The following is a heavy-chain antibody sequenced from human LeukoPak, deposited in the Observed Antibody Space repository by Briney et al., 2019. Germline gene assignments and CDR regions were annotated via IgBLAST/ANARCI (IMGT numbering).Heavy chain of an antibody. Sequence: PSQTLSPTPALSGGSISSSNSWSWVRQPPGKGLEWMGEIYHSGSTNYNPSLKSRAPISVERSKNHFSLNLSSVTAADTAVYYFAKAEWALGTYFDYGGQGTLVTVSS. D-gene: IGHD1-14*01. CDR2: IYHSGST. CDR1: GGSISSSNS. CDR3: AKAEWALGTYFDY. J-gene: IGHJ4*02. V-gene: IGHV4-4*02.